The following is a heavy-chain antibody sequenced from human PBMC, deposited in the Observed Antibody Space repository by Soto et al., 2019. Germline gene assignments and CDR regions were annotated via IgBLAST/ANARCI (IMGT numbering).Heavy chain of an antibody. CDR2: IYYSGST. D-gene: IGHD3-3*01. Sequence: SETLSLTCTVSGGSISSYYWSWIRQPPGKGLEWIGYIYYSGSTNYNPSLKSRVTISVDTSKNQFSLKLSSVTAADTAVYYCARVVDFWSGYPAYYGMDVWGQGTTVTVSS. V-gene: IGHV4-59*01. J-gene: IGHJ6*02. CDR3: ARVVDFWSGYPAYYGMDV. CDR1: GGSISSYY.